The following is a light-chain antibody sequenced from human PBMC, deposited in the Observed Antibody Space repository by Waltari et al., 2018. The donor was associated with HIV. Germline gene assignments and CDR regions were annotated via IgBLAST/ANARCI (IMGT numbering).Light chain of an antibody. CDR1: SSDVGAYNF. Sequence: QSALTQPASVSESPGQSITISCTGTSSDVGAYNFVSWYQQHPGKVPELIIFEVSNRPAGISGRFSGAKSGNTASLTISGLRAEDEADYYCSSFTRRNNVIFGGGTKLTVL. CDR3: SSFTRRNNVI. J-gene: IGLJ2*01. V-gene: IGLV2-14*01. CDR2: EVS.